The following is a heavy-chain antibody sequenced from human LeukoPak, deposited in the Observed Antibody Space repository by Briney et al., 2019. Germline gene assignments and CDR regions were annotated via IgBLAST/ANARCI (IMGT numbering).Heavy chain of an antibody. CDR2: IIPILGIA. J-gene: IGHJ4*02. Sequence: SVKVSCKASGGTFSSYAINWVRQAPGQGLEWMGRIIPILGIANYAQKFQGRVTITADKSTSTAYMELSSLRSEDTAVYYCARDHLMATITYFDYWGQGTLVTVSS. CDR1: GGTFSSYA. CDR3: ARDHLMATITYFDY. D-gene: IGHD5-24*01. V-gene: IGHV1-69*04.